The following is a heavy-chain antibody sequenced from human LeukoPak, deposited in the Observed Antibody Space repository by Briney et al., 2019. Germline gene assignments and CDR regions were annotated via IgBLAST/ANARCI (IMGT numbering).Heavy chain of an antibody. J-gene: IGHJ4*02. Sequence: PSETLSLTCSVSGGSVSSGGYYWNWIRQPPGKGLEWIGFIYHTGNTDYNPSLKSRVTISIDKSKNQFSLNLTSVTAADTAIYYCPNSIIAAEATRFFDYWGQGALVTVSS. D-gene: IGHD6-13*01. V-gene: IGHV4-30-2*01. CDR3: PNSIIAAEATRFFDY. CDR2: IYHTGNT. CDR1: GGSVSSGGYY.